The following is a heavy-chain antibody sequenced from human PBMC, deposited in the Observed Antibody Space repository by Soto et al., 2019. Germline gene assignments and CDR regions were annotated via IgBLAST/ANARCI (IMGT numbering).Heavy chain of an antibody. CDR3: ARDLWGSWTVDY. CDR1: GYTFQNYH. V-gene: IGHV1-46*02. J-gene: IGHJ4*02. CDR2: IHPSGDTK. Sequence: QVQLVQSGAEVKEPGASVKVSCKASGYTFQNYHMHWVRQAPGQGLEWMGIIHPSGDTKTYAQTFQGSMAMTRDTSTSTAYMELRSLTSEDTDVDLCARDLWGSWTVDYWGQGTLVTVSS. D-gene: IGHD3-16*01.